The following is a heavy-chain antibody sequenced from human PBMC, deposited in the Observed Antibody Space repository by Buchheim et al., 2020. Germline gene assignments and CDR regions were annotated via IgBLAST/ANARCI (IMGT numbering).Heavy chain of an antibody. CDR3: ARIGSSSIYYYYGMDV. D-gene: IGHD2-2*01. Sequence: QVTLRESGPALVKPTQTLTLTCTFSGFSLSTSGMCVSWIRQPPGKALEWLARIDWDDDKYYSTSLKTRLTISKDTSKNQVGLTMTNMDPVDTATYYCARIGSSSIYYYYGMDVWGQGTT. CDR1: GFSLSTSGMC. V-gene: IGHV2-70*15. J-gene: IGHJ6*02. CDR2: IDWDDDK.